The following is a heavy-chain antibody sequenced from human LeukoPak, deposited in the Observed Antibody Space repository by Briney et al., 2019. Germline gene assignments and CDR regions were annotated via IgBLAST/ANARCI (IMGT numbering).Heavy chain of an antibody. D-gene: IGHD3-9*01. J-gene: IGHJ5*02. CDR3: AIRSLEKNYDILTGYGWFDP. CDR2: INHSGRT. Sequence: PSETLSLTCTVSGGSISSYYWSWIRQPPGKGLDWIGEINHSGRTNYNPSLKNRVTISVDASKNQFSLKLSSVTAADTAVYYCAIRSLEKNYDILTGYGWFDPWGKGTLVTVSS. CDR1: GGSISSYY. V-gene: IGHV4-34*01.